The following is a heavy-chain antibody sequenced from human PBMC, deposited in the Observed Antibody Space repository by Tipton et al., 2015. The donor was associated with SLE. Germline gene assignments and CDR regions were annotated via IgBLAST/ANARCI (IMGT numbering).Heavy chain of an antibody. J-gene: IGHJ5*02. D-gene: IGHD4/OR15-4a*01. CDR3: TRGGRGDGANPFDP. CDR1: GGSISSSPYF. Sequence: TLSLTCSVSGGSISSSPYFWGWIRQTPGKGLEWIGTVYYTGTTYYSPSLKSRVTISVDTSKNQFSLKLTSVTVADTAVYYCTRGGRGDGANPFDPWGQGTLVTVSS. CDR2: VYYTGTT. V-gene: IGHV4-39*07.